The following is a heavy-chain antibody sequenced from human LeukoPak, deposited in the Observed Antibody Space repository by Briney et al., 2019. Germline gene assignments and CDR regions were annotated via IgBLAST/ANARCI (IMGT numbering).Heavy chain of an antibody. V-gene: IGHV4-59*12. CDR1: GGSISSYY. D-gene: IGHD3-9*01. Sequence: PSETLSLTCTVSGGSISSYYWSWIRQPPGKGLEWIGYIYYSGSTNYNPSLKSRVTISVDTSKNQFSLKLSSVTAADTAVYYCARGNYDILTGYYRRPFDYWGQGTLVTVSS. CDR2: IYYSGST. J-gene: IGHJ4*02. CDR3: ARGNYDILTGYYRRPFDY.